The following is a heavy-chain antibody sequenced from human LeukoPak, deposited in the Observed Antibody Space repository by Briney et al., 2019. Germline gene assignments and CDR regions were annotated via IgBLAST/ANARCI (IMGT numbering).Heavy chain of an antibody. CDR3: ARRNYERNFDI. V-gene: IGHV4-39*01. Sequence: SETLSLTCTVSGGSISSSSFYWGWIRQPPGKGLEWIRSIFYSGITYYNPSLKSRVTISVDTSKNQFSLKLSSVTAADTAVYFCARRNYERNFDIWGQGTMVTVSS. J-gene: IGHJ3*02. CDR1: GGSISSSSFY. CDR2: IFYSGIT. D-gene: IGHD3-16*01.